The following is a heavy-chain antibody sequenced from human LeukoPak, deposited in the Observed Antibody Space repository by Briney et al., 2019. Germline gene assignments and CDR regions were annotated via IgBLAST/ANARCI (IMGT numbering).Heavy chain of an antibody. J-gene: IGHJ6*02. D-gene: IGHD6-19*01. CDR2: MWSDESKK. CDR1: GFSYSRYD. V-gene: IGHV3-33*08. Sequence: GGSLTLSCAASGFSYSRYDMHWLRHAPGQGLEWVAVMWSDESKKYYADSVKGRFTISRDNYRNTMYLQMNSLRAGDTAVYYCARDLAVGWSYYGMDVWGQGTTVTVSS. CDR3: ARDLAVGWSYYGMDV.